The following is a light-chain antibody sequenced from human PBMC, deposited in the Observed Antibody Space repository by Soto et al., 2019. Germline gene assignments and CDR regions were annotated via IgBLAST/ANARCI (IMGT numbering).Light chain of an antibody. CDR2: GAS. Sequence: EIVLTQSPGTLSLSPGERATLSCRASQSVSNSYLVWYQHKPGQAPRLLIYGASKRAAGIPDRFSGSGSGTDFTLTISRLEPEDFAVYYCQQYGGSPLWTFGQGTKVEIK. CDR3: QQYGGSPLWT. CDR1: QSVSNSY. J-gene: IGKJ1*01. V-gene: IGKV3-20*01.